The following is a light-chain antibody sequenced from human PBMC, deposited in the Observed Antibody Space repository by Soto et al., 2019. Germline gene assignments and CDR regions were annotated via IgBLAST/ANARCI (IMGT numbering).Light chain of an antibody. CDR1: QSLSTGY. Sequence: EIVLTQSPGTLSLSQGERATPSCRASQSLSTGYLAWYQQKPGQAPRLLIYAASTRATGIPDRFSGSGSGTDFTLTISRLGPEDFAVYYCQQYDSSSYTFGQGTKLEIK. J-gene: IGKJ2*01. V-gene: IGKV3-20*01. CDR2: AAS. CDR3: QQYDSSSYT.